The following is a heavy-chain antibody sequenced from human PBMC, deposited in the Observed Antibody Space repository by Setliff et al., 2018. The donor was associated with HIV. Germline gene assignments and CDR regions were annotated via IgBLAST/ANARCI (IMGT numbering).Heavy chain of an antibody. CDR1: GYTFTSYG. J-gene: IGHJ4*02. V-gene: IGHV1-18*01. D-gene: IGHD1-26*01. Sequence: ASVKVSCKASGYTFTSYGISWVRRAPGQGLEWMGWISAYNGNTNYAQKLQGRVTMTTDTSTSTAYMELRSLRSDDTAVYYCARVSATGYYFDYWGQGTLVTVSS. CDR3: ARVSATGYYFDY. CDR2: ISAYNGNT.